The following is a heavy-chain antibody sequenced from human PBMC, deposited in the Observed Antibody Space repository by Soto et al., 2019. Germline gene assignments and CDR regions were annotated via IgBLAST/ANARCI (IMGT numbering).Heavy chain of an antibody. Sequence: GGSLRLSCAASGFTFSSYGMHWVRQAPGKGLEWVAVIWYDGSKKYYADSVKGRFTISRDNSKNTLYLQVNSLRAEDTVVYYFSRQERNGDAFDIWGRGTMVTVSS. J-gene: IGHJ3*02. CDR3: SRQERNGDAFDI. V-gene: IGHV3-33*01. D-gene: IGHD2-8*01. CDR1: GFTFSSYG. CDR2: IWYDGSKK.